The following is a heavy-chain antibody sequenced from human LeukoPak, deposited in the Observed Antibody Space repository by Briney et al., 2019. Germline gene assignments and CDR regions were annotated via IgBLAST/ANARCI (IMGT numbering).Heavy chain of an antibody. J-gene: IGHJ5*02. Sequence: PGGSLRLSCAASGFTVSSNYMSWVRQAPGKGLEWVSVIYSGGSTYYADSVKGRFTISRDNSKNTLYLQMNSLRAEDTAVYYCARPTKEGSSWYWWFDPWGQGTLVTVPS. CDR2: IYSGGST. V-gene: IGHV3-66*02. D-gene: IGHD6-13*01. CDR3: ARPTKEGSSWYWWFDP. CDR1: GFTVSSNY.